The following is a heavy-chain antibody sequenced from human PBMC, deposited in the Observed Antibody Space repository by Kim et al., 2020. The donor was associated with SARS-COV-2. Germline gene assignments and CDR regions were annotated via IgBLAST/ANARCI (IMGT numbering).Heavy chain of an antibody. V-gene: IGHV5-51*01. D-gene: IGHD3-3*01. CDR1: GYSFTSYW. CDR3: ARPAWYCDFWSGSYYFDY. Sequence: GESLKISCKGSGYSFTSYWIGWVRQMPGKGLEWMGIIYPGDSDTRYSPSFQGQVTISAAKSISTAYLQWSSLQASDTAMYYCARPAWYCDFWSGSYYFDYWGQGTLVTVSS. J-gene: IGHJ4*02. CDR2: IYPGDSDT.